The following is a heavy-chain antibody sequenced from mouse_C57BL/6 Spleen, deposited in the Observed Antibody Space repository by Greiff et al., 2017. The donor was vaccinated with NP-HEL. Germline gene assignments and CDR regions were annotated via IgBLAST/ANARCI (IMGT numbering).Heavy chain of an antibody. CDR2: SLPGSGSH. D-gene: IGHD1-1*01. J-gene: IGHJ3*01. CDR3: ARGGDYYGSSSAWFAY. CDR1: GYTFTGYW. Sequence: QVQLQQSGAELMKPGASVKLSCKATGYTFTGYWIEWVKQRPGHGLEWMGESLPGSGSHNYNEKFQGKATFTADTSSNTAYMQLSSLTTDDSAIYYCARGGDYYGSSSAWFAYWGQGTLVTVSA. V-gene: IGHV1-9*01.